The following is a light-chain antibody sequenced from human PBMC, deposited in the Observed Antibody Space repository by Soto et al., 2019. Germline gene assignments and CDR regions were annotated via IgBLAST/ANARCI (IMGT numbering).Light chain of an antibody. J-gene: IGLJ1*01. V-gene: IGLV2-11*01. CDR3: CSYAGSYV. Sequence: QSALTQPRSVSGSPGQSVTISCTGTSSDVGGYNYVPCYQQHPGKAPKLMIYDVSKRPSGVPDRCSGSKSGNTASLTISGLQAEDEADYYCCSYAGSYVFGTGTKLTVL. CDR1: SSDVGGYNY. CDR2: DVS.